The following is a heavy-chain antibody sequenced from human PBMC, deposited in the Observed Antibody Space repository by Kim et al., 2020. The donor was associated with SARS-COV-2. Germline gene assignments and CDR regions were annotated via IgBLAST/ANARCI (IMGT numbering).Heavy chain of an antibody. J-gene: IGHJ6*02. CDR3: SAYVTNALDV. Sequence: GGSLRLSCAASGFTFSGSVMHWVRQASGKGLEWVGRIRSKANNYATTYAASVKGRFTISRDDSKNTAFLQMSSLKTEDTAVYYCSAYVTNALDVWGQGTTVTVSS. V-gene: IGHV3-73*01. D-gene: IGHD2-21*01. CDR2: IRSKANNYAT. CDR1: GFTFSGSV.